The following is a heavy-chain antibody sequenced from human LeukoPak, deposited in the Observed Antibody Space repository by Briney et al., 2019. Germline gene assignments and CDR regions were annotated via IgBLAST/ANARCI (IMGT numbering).Heavy chain of an antibody. V-gene: IGHV1-69*06. Sequence: ASVKVSCKASGYTFTGYYMHWVRQAPGQGLEWMGGIIPIFGTANYAQKFQGRVTITADKSTSTAYMELSSLRSEDTAVYYCASSMPTGWLQNYYFDYWGQGTLVTVSS. J-gene: IGHJ4*02. CDR3: ASSMPTGWLQNYYFDY. D-gene: IGHD5-24*01. CDR1: GYTFTGYY. CDR2: IIPIFGTA.